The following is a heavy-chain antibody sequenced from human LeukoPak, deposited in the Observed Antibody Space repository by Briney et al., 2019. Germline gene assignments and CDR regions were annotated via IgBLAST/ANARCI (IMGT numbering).Heavy chain of an antibody. CDR1: CASISSYY. V-gene: IGHV4-59*01. D-gene: IGHD6-13*01. Sequence: SATLSLTYTVSCASISSYYSSCIRQPPRKGLEWHGYIYYSGSTNYNPSLKSRVTISVDTSKNQFSLKLSSVTAADTAVYYCAREVYSSSWYVMDVWGKGTTVTVSS. CDR3: AREVYSSSWYVMDV. CDR2: IYYSGST. J-gene: IGHJ6*04.